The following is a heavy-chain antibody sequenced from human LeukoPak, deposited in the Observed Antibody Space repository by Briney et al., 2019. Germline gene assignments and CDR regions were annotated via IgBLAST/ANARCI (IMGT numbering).Heavy chain of an antibody. V-gene: IGHV4-39*01. CDR2: IYYSGST. Sequence: PSETLSLTCTVSGGSISSGSYYWGWIRQPPGKGLEWIGSIYYSGSTYYNPSLKSRVTISVDTSKNQFSLKLSSVTAADTAVYYCASSGNTVTTINYGMDVWGQGTTVTVSS. CDR1: GGSISSGSYY. CDR3: ASSGNTVTTINYGMDV. J-gene: IGHJ6*02. D-gene: IGHD4-17*01.